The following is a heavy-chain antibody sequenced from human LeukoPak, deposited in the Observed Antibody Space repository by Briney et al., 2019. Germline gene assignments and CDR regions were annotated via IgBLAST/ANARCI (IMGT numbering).Heavy chain of an antibody. CDR1: GFTFSSYG. V-gene: IGHV3-30*03. J-gene: IGHJ4*02. Sequence: GGSLRLSCAASGFTFSSYGMHWVRQAPGKGLEWVAVISYDGSNKYYADSVKGRFTISRDNAKNSLYLQMNSLRVEDTAVYYCARDRDILTGYDSFDYWGQGTPVTVSS. CDR3: ARDRDILTGYDSFDY. CDR2: ISYDGSNK. D-gene: IGHD3-9*01.